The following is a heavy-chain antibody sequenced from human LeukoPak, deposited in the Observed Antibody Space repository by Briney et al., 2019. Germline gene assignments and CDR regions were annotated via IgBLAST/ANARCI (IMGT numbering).Heavy chain of an antibody. J-gene: IGHJ3*02. Sequence: PGGSLRLSCAASGFTFDDHGMHWVRQVPGKGLQWVSGISWSSGIIGYADSVKGRFTISRDNAKNSLYLQMNSLRAEDTALYYCATLEGSGTPSEAFDIWGQGTMVTVSS. D-gene: IGHD3-10*01. CDR3: ATLEGSGTPSEAFDI. CDR1: GFTFDDHG. CDR2: ISWSSGII. V-gene: IGHV3-9*01.